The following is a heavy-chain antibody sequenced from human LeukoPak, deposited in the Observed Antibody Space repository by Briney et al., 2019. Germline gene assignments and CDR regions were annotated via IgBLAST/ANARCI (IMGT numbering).Heavy chain of an antibody. Sequence: GGSLRLSCAASGFTFSSYSMNWVRQAPGKGLEYVSAISSNGGSTYYANSVKGRFTISRDNSKNTLYLQMGSLRAEDMAVYYCARGSPTLFDYWGQGTLVTVSS. V-gene: IGHV3-64*01. CDR3: ARGSPTLFDY. CDR1: GFTFSSYS. CDR2: ISSNGGST. J-gene: IGHJ4*02.